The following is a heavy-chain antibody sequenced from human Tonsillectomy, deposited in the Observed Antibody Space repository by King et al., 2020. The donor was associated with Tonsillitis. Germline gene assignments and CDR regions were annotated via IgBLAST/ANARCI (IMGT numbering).Heavy chain of an antibody. D-gene: IGHD1-1*01. CDR3: ARGGPTCLAGTLFDY. CDR2: ISFDGSNK. V-gene: IGHV3-30*04. J-gene: IGHJ4*02. CDR1: GFTFNNYA. Sequence: QLVQSGGGVVQPGRSLRLSCAASGFTFNNYAVHWVRQAPGKGLEWVTFISFDGSNKYYADSVKGRFTISRDNSKNTLYLQMNSLRPEDTAVYFCARGGPTCLAGTLFDYWGQGTLVTVSS.